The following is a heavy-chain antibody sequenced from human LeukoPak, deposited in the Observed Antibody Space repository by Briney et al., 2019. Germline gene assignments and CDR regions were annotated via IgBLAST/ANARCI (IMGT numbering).Heavy chain of an antibody. D-gene: IGHD3-22*01. CDR3: AKRRYDSSGHFDS. CDR2: ISGSGSYT. V-gene: IGHV3-23*01. J-gene: IGHJ4*02. Sequence: GGSLRLSCAASGFTFSGFGMHWVRQAPGKGLEWVSAISGSGSYTDYADSVKGRFTISKDNSKNTLYMRMSSLRAEDTALYYCAKRRYDSSGHFDSWGQGTLVTVSS. CDR1: GFTFSGFG.